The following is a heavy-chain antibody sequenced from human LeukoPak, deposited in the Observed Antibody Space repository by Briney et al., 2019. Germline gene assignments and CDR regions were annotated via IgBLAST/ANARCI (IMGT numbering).Heavy chain of an antibody. Sequence: PGGSLRLSCAASGFTFSSYGMHWVRQAPGKGLEWVAFIRYDGSNKYYADSVKGRFTISRDNSKNTLYLQMNSLRAEDTAVYYCAKDARYCSSTSCPPLFDYWGQGTLVTVSS. J-gene: IGHJ4*02. D-gene: IGHD2-2*01. CDR1: GFTFSSYG. CDR2: IRYDGSNK. V-gene: IGHV3-30*02. CDR3: AKDARYCSSTSCPPLFDY.